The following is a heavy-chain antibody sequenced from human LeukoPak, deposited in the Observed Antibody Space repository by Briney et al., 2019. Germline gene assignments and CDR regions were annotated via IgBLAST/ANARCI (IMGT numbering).Heavy chain of an antibody. J-gene: IGHJ4*02. V-gene: IGHV3-23*01. CDR3: AKDLWAYYYGSGSYLDY. CDR2: ISGSGGST. CDR1: GFTFSSYA. D-gene: IGHD3-10*01. Sequence: PGGSLRLSCAASGFTFSSYAMSWVRQAPGKGLEWVSAISGSGGSTYYADSVKGRFTISGDNSKNTLYLQMNSLRAEDTAVYYCAKDLWAYYYGSGSYLDYWGQGTLVTVSS.